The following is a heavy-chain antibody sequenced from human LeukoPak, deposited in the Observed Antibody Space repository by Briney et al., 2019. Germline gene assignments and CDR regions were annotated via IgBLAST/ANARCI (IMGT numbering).Heavy chain of an antibody. CDR3: ARGYCSGGSCYGALNY. CDR2: IYSGGST. J-gene: IGHJ4*02. V-gene: IGHV3-53*01. CDR1: GFTVSSNY. Sequence: PGGPLRLSCAASGFTVSSNYMSWVRQAPGKGLEWVSVIYSGGSTYYADSVKGRFTISRDNSKNTLYLQMNSLRAEDTAVYYCARGYCSGGSCYGALNYWGQGTLVTVSS. D-gene: IGHD2-15*01.